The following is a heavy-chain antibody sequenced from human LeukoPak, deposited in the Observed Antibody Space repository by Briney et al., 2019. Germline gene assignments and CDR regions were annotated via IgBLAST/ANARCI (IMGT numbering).Heavy chain of an antibody. D-gene: IGHD6-13*01. CDR2: IKSKTDGGTT. Sequence: GGSLRLSCAASGFTFSNAWMSWVRQAPGKGLEWVGRIKSKTDGGTTDYAAPVKGRFTISRDDSKNTLYLQMNSLKTEDTAVYYCAKRGQGSSWLYLDYWGQGTLVTVSS. CDR3: AKRGQGSSWLYLDY. J-gene: IGHJ4*02. CDR1: GFTFSNAW. V-gene: IGHV3-15*01.